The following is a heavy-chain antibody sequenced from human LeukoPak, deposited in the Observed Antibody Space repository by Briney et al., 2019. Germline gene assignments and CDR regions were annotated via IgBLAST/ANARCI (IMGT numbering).Heavy chain of an antibody. Sequence: GGSLRLSCGASGFTFSTYTMNWVRQAPGKGLEWVSSISSTSSTIHYADSVKGRFTISRDNAKNSLFLQMSSLRAEDTAVYYCARDKRLSGSSTDDAFDIWGQGTVVTVSS. V-gene: IGHV3-48*04. CDR1: GFTFSTYT. CDR2: ISSTSSTI. CDR3: ARDKRLSGSSTDDAFDI. D-gene: IGHD1-26*01. J-gene: IGHJ3*02.